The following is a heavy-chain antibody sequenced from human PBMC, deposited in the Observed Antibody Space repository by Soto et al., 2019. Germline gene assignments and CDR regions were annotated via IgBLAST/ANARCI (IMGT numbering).Heavy chain of an antibody. CDR1: GFTFSSYW. D-gene: IGHD3-3*01. J-gene: IGHJ6*03. Sequence: GGSLRLSCAASGFTFSSYWMSWVRQAPGKGLEWVANIKQDGSEKYYVDSVKGRFTISRDNAKNTLYLQMNSLRAEDTAVYYCAKGYDPPYYYYYMDVWGKGTTVTV. CDR2: IKQDGSEK. V-gene: IGHV3-7*03. CDR3: AKGYDPPYYYYYMDV.